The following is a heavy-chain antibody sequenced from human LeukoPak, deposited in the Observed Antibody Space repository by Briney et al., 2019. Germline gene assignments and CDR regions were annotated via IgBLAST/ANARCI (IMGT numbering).Heavy chain of an antibody. CDR3: TTASPYGGSPMDY. V-gene: IGHV3-15*07. Sequence: GGSLRLSCAASGFTFSNAWMNWVRQAPGKGLEWVGRIKSKTDGGTTDYAAPVKGRFTISRDDSKNTLSLQMNSLKTEDTAVYYCTTASPYGGSPMDYWGQGTLVTVSS. D-gene: IGHD3-16*01. CDR1: GFTFSNAW. J-gene: IGHJ4*02. CDR2: IKSKTDGGTT.